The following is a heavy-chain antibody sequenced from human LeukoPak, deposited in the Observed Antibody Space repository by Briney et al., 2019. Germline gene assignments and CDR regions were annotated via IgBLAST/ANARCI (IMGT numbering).Heavy chain of an antibody. D-gene: IGHD4-11*01. V-gene: IGHV3-33*06. J-gene: IGHJ4*02. CDR1: GFIFNHHA. CDR3: AKDAQRGFDYSNSLEY. CDR2: IWSDKSNR. Sequence: GGSLRLSCAASGFIFNHHAMHWVRQAPGKGLQWVAVIWSDKSNRFYADSVRGRFTISRDDSRETVYIQMERLTAEDTAIYYCAKDAQRGFDYSNSLEYWGQGALVTVAS.